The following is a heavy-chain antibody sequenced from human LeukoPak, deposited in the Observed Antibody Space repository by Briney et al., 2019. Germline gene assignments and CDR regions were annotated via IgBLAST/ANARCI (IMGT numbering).Heavy chain of an antibody. CDR3: AKWSDPKVFDP. D-gene: IGHD3-3*01. CDR2: IRFDGSNT. CDR1: GFTLGDYG. Sequence: GGSLRLSCAASGFTLGDYGMHWVRQAPGKGMEWVPFIRFDGSNTTYAESVRCRFTIYRDDSKNMEYLQMNSLRAEDTAVYYCAKWSDPKVFDPWGQGTLVTVSS. J-gene: IGHJ5*02. V-gene: IGHV3-30*02.